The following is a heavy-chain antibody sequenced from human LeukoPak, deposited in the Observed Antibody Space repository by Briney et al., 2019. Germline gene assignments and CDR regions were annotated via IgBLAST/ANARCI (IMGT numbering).Heavy chain of an antibody. Sequence: GASVKVSCKASGGTFSSHAISWVRQAPGQGLEWMGGIIPIFGTANYAQKFQGRVTITADEPTSTAYMELSSLRSEDTAVYYCALTSGYSYGFPLDYWGQGTLVTVSS. CDR2: IIPIFGTA. J-gene: IGHJ4*02. CDR1: GGTFSSHA. D-gene: IGHD5-18*01. V-gene: IGHV1-69*13. CDR3: ALTSGYSYGFPLDY.